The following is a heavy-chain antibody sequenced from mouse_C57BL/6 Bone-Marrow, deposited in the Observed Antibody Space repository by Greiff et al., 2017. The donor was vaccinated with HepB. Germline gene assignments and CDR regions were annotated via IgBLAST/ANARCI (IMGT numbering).Heavy chain of an antibody. Sequence: QVQLQQPGAELVKPGASVKMSCKASGYTFTSYWITWVKQRPGQGLEWIGDIYPGSGSTNYNEKFKSKATLTVDTSSSTAYMQLSSLTSEDSVVYYCARVRGLRRVMDYWGQGTSVTVSS. CDR3: ARVRGLRRVMDY. CDR2: IYPGSGST. CDR1: GYTFTSYW. V-gene: IGHV1-55*01. J-gene: IGHJ4*01. D-gene: IGHD2-4*01.